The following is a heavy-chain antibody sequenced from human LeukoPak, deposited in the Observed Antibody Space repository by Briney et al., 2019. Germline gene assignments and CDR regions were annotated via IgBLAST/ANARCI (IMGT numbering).Heavy chain of an antibody. CDR2: IYYSGST. Sequence: SETLSLTSTAPGGSISSYYWSWIRQPPGKGLERIGYIYYSGSTNYNPSLKSRVTISVDTSKNQFSLKLSSVTAADTAVYYCARGTRYYYMDVWGKGTTVTVSS. D-gene: IGHD3/OR15-3a*01. J-gene: IGHJ6*03. V-gene: IGHV4-59*01. CDR1: GGSISSYY. CDR3: ARGTRYYYMDV.